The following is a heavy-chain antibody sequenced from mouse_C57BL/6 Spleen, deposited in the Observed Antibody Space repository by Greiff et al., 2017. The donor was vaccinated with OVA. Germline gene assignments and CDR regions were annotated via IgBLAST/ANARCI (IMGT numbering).Heavy chain of an antibody. D-gene: IGHD1-2*01. J-gene: IGHJ4*01. Sequence: EVKLQESGPVLVKPGASVKMSCKASGYTFTDYYMNWVKQSHGKSLEWIGVINPYNGGTSYNQKFKGKATLTVDKSSSTAYMELNSLTSEDSAVYYCARSAITTKGLLHYAMDYWGQGTSVTVSS. CDR1: GYTFTDYY. CDR2: INPYNGGT. CDR3: ARSAITTKGLLHYAMDY. V-gene: IGHV1-19*01.